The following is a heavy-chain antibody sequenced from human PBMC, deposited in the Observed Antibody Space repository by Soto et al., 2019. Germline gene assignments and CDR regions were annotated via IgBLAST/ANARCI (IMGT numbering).Heavy chain of an antibody. J-gene: IGHJ6*02. Sequence: GGSLRLSCAASGFTFSSYWMSWVRQAPGKGLEWVANIKQDGSEKYYVDSVKGRFTISRDNAKNSLYLQMNSLRTEDTAVYYCARDKIHYDILTGFPYYYGMDVWGQGTTVTVSS. CDR2: IKQDGSEK. CDR3: ARDKIHYDILTGFPYYYGMDV. V-gene: IGHV3-7*03. D-gene: IGHD3-9*01. CDR1: GFTFSSYW.